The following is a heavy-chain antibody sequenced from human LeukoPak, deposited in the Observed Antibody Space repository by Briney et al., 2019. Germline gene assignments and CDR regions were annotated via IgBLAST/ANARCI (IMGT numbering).Heavy chain of an antibody. J-gene: IGHJ4*02. Sequence: GGSLRLSCVASGFTFSSYWMTWVRQAPGKGLEWVANIKQDGSKTSYVDSVKGRFTISRDNAKNSLYLQMNSLRAEDTAIYYCTRVGYIDEGIDYWGQGTLVTVSS. CDR3: TRVGYIDEGIDY. D-gene: IGHD5-24*01. CDR1: GFTFSSYW. CDR2: IKQDGSKT. V-gene: IGHV3-7*04.